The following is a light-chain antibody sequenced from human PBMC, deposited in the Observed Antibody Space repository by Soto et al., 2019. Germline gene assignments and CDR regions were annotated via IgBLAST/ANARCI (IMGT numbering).Light chain of an antibody. CDR2: GAS. Sequence: EIVMTQSPATLSVSPGERATLSCRASQSVSSNLAWYQQKPGQAPRLLIYGASTRATGIPARFSGSGSGTEFTLTISILQFEDYAVYYCQQYNNWPPTWTFGQGTKVEIK. J-gene: IGKJ1*01. CDR3: QQYNNWPPTWT. CDR1: QSVSSN. V-gene: IGKV3-15*01.